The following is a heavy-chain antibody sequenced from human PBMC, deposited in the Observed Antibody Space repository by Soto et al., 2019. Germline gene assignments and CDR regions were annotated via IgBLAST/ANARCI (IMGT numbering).Heavy chain of an antibody. CDR3: ASRARGSYFDY. V-gene: IGHV4-59*08. CDR2: IYYSGST. J-gene: IGHJ4*02. D-gene: IGHD1-26*01. CDR1: AGSISSYY. Sequence: QVQLQESGPGLVKPSETLSLTCTVSAGSISSYYWSWIRQPPGKGLEWIGYIYYSGSTNYNPSLKSRVTISVDTSKNQFSLTLRYLTAADTAVYYCASRARGSYFDYWGQGTLVTVSS.